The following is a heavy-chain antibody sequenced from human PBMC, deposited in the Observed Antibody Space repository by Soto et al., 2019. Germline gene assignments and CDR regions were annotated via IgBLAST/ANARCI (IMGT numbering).Heavy chain of an antibody. V-gene: IGHV3-15*01. D-gene: IGHD3-10*02. CDR3: STVRTCVPRRAHFDS. CDR1: GFTFSGAW. Sequence: DVQLVESGGDFVKPGGSLRLSCAVSGFTFSGAWMSWVRQAPGKGLEWVGRIKSKRDGETTDYTSPVKGRFTISRDDSKYTLYRQRNSLKDAEPAVDYCSTVRTCVPRRAHFDSWGQGSLVCVSS. CDR2: IKSKRDGETT. J-gene: IGHJ4*02.